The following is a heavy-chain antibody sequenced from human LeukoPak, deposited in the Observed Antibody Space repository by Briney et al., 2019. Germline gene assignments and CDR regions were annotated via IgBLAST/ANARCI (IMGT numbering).Heavy chain of an antibody. Sequence: GGSLRLSCAASGFTVSSNYMSWVRQAPGKGLEWVSAISGSGGSTYYADSVKGRFAISRDNSKNTLYLQVSSLRADDTALYYCARSSSSDQLLDFDYWGQGTLVTASS. CDR2: ISGSGGST. D-gene: IGHD2-2*01. J-gene: IGHJ4*02. CDR3: ARSSSSDQLLDFDY. CDR1: GFTVSSNY. V-gene: IGHV3-23*01.